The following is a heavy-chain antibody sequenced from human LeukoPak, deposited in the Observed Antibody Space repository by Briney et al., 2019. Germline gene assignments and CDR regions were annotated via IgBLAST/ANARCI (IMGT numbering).Heavy chain of an antibody. CDR3: AGGYSGYYYYYMDV. CDR1: GGTFSSYA. CDR2: IIPIFGTA. D-gene: IGHD5-12*01. Sequence: ASVKVSCKASGGTFSSYAISWVRQAPGQGLEWMGGIIPIFGTANYAQKFQGRVTITADESTSTAYMELSSLRSEDTAVYYCAGGYSGYYYYYMDVWGKGTTVTISS. J-gene: IGHJ6*03. V-gene: IGHV1-69*13.